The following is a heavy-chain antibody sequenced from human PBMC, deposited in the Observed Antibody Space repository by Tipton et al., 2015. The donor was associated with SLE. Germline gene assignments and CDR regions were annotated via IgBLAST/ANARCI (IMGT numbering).Heavy chain of an antibody. CDR3: AKDRVGSSGWYRYFQH. D-gene: IGHD6-19*01. Sequence: SLRLSCAASGFTVSSNYMSWVRQAPGKGLEWVSVIYSGGSTYYADSVKGRFTISRDNSKNTLYLQMNSLRAEDTAVYYCAKDRVGSSGWYRYFQHWGQGTLVTVSS. V-gene: IGHV3-53*01. CDR2: IYSGGST. CDR1: GFTVSSNY. J-gene: IGHJ1*01.